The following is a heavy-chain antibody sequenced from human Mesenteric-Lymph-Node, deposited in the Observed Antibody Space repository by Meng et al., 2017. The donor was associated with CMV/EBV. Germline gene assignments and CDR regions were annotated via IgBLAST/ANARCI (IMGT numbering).Heavy chain of an antibody. J-gene: IGHJ4*02. CDR2: MYIGGNT. Sequence: GESLKISCAASGFTVSSNEMSWVRQAPGKGLEWVSVMYIGGNTDHADSVKGRFTISRDNSKNTVYLQMNNLRAEDTAVYYCARGGVSVAARSLFDYWGQGTLVTSPQ. D-gene: IGHD6-6*01. CDR1: GFTVSSNE. V-gene: IGHV3-66*02. CDR3: ARGGVSVAARSLFDY.